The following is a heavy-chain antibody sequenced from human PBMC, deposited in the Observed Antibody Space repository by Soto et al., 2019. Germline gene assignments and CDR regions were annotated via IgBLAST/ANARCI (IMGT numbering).Heavy chain of an antibody. V-gene: IGHV4-31*03. Sequence: SETLSLTCTVSGGSISSGGYYWSWIRQHPGKGLDWLGYIYYSGSTYYNPSLKSRVTISVDSSKNQFSLKLSSVTAADTAVYYCARGPYATVTVYYFDYWGQGTLVTVSS. J-gene: IGHJ4*02. CDR3: ARGPYATVTVYYFDY. CDR1: GGSISSGGYY. D-gene: IGHD4-17*01. CDR2: IYYSGST.